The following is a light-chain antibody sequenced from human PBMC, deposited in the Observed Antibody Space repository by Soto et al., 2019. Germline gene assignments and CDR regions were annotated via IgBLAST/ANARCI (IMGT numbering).Light chain of an antibody. CDR1: QSISSN. CDR2: RTS. J-gene: IGKJ4*01. Sequence: EIVMTQSPATLSVSPGERATLSCRASQSISSNLAWYQQKPGQAPRLLMFRTSSRATGFPARFSGSGSGTEFTLTISSLQPEDFATYYCQQNFDFPLTFGGGTKVDIK. CDR3: QQNFDFPLT. V-gene: IGKV3-15*01.